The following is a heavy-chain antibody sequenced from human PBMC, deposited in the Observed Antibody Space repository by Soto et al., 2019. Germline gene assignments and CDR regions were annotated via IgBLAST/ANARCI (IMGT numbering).Heavy chain of an antibody. CDR3: ARDPRDEWLLPASGDY. Sequence: QVQLVESGGGVVQPGRSLRLSCVASGFTFSSYAMHWVRQAPGKGLEWVAVISYDGSNKYYADSVKGRFTISRDNSKNTLYLQMNSLRAEDTAVYYCARDPRDEWLLPASGDYWGQGTLVTVSS. D-gene: IGHD3-22*01. J-gene: IGHJ4*02. CDR1: GFTFSSYA. V-gene: IGHV3-30-3*01. CDR2: ISYDGSNK.